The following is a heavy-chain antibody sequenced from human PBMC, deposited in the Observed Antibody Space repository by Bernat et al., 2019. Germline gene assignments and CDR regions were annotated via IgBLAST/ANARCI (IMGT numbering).Heavy chain of an antibody. Sequence: QVQLVESGGGVVQPGRSLRLSCAASGFTFSSYGMHWVRQAPGKGLEWMAVIWYDGSNKYYADSVKGRFTISRDNSKNTLYLQMNSLRAEDTAVYYCANDYDSSGNFDLWGRGTLVTVSS. CDR1: GFTFSSYG. CDR2: IWYDGSNK. V-gene: IGHV3-33*06. CDR3: ANDYDSSGNFDL. D-gene: IGHD3-22*01. J-gene: IGHJ2*01.